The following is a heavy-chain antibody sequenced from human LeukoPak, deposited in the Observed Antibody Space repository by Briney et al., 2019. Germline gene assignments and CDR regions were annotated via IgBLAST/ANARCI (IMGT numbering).Heavy chain of an antibody. CDR2: INAGNGNT. J-gene: IGHJ4*02. CDR3: ARTTTVTIPYFDY. Sequence: GASVKVSCKASGYTFTRYAMHWVRQAPGQRLEWMGWINAGNGNTKYSQKFQGRVTITRDTSASTAYMELSSLRSEDTAVYYCARTTTVTIPYFDYWGQGTLVTVSS. V-gene: IGHV1-3*01. CDR1: GYTFTRYA. D-gene: IGHD4-17*01.